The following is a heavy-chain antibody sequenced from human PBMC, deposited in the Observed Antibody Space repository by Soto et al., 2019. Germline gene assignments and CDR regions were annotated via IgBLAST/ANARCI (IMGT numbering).Heavy chain of an antibody. V-gene: IGHV4-39*01. CDR2: IYYSGST. J-gene: IGHJ5*02. D-gene: IGHD3-16*01. CDR3: ARQETFSLDNWVDP. Sequence: QLQLQESGPGLVKPSETLSLTCTVSGGSISSSSYYWGWIRQPPGKGLEWIGSIYYSGSTYYNPSLKSRVTISVDTSKNQFSLKLSSVTSADTAVYYCARQETFSLDNWVDPWGQGTLVTVAS. CDR1: GGSISSSSYY.